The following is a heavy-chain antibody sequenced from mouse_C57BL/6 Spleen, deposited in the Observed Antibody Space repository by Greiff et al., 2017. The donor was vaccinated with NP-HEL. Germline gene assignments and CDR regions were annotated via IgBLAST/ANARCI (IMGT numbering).Heavy chain of an antibody. CDR3: ARDGNYGSYLDY. CDR2: INPNYGTP. V-gene: IGHV1-39*01. J-gene: IGHJ2*01. Sequence: VQLQQSGPELVKPGASVKISCKASGYSFTDYHMNWVKQSNGKSLEWIGVINPNYGTPSYNQKFKGKATLTVDQSSSTAYMQLNSRTSEDAAVYYCARDGNYGSYLDYWGQGTTLTVSS. D-gene: IGHD2-1*01. CDR1: GYSFTDYH.